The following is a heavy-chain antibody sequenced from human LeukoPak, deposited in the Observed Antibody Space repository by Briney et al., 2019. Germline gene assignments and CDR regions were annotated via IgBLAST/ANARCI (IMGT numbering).Heavy chain of an antibody. J-gene: IGHJ3*01. V-gene: IGHV3-7*01. CDR2: IKQDGSEK. CDR3: ARDLTRRGYSYGYD. CDR1: GFTFSSYR. Sequence: GGSLRLSCAASGFTFSSYRMSWVRQAPGKGLEWVANIKQDGSEKYYVDSVKGRFTISRDNAKNSLYLQMNSLRAEDTAVYYCARDLTRRGYSYGYDWGQGTMVTVSS. D-gene: IGHD5-18*01.